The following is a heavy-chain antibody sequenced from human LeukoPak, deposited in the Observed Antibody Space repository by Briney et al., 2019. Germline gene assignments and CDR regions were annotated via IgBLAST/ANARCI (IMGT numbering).Heavy chain of an antibody. CDR2: ISSSSSYI. Sequence: GGSLRLSCAASGITFNSYTMNWVRQAPGKGLEWVSSISSSSSYIYYAASVKGRFTISRDNAKNSLYLQMNSLRAEDTAVYYCAKDQPVYSGSYWYWGQGTLVTVSS. CDR1: GITFNSYT. CDR3: AKDQPVYSGSYWY. J-gene: IGHJ4*02. D-gene: IGHD1-26*01. V-gene: IGHV3-21*04.